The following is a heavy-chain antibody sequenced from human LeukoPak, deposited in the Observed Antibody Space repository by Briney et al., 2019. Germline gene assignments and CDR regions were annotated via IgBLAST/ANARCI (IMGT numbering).Heavy chain of an antibody. Sequence: PGGSLRLSCAASGFTFGSHAMTWVRQAPGKGLEWVSGISGSGTTTYYADSVKGRFTISRDNAKNTLYLQMNSLRDEDTAVYYCVRESASIAVSGSDYWGQGSLVTVSS. V-gene: IGHV3-23*01. CDR2: ISGSGTTT. D-gene: IGHD6-19*01. J-gene: IGHJ4*02. CDR3: VRESASIAVSGSDY. CDR1: GFTFGSHA.